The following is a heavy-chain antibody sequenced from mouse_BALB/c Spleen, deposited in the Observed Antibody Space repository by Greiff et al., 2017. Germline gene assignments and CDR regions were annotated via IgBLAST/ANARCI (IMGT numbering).Heavy chain of an antibody. CDR2: ISYSGST. CDR1: GYSITSDYA. J-gene: IGHJ1*01. Sequence: ESGPGLVKPSQSLSLTCTVTGYSITSDYAWNWIRQFPGNKLEWMGYISYSGSTSYNPSLKSRISITRDTSKNQFFLQLNSVTTEDTATYYCARRFTTATRYFDVWGAGTTVTVSS. D-gene: IGHD1-2*01. CDR3: ARRFTTATRYFDV. V-gene: IGHV3-2*02.